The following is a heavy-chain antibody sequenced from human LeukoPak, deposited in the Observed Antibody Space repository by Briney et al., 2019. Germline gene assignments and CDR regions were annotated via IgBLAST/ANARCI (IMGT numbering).Heavy chain of an antibody. CDR1: GFTFSRYA. V-gene: IGHV3-64D*06. CDR3: VKDGSGSYYTYYFDY. CDR2: ISSNGGSA. D-gene: IGHD3-10*01. J-gene: IGHJ4*02. Sequence: GGSLRLSCSASGFTFSRYAMHWVRQAPGKGLEYVSAISSNGGSAYYADSVKGRFTISRDNSKNTLYLQMSSLRTEDTAVYYCVKDGSGSYYTYYFDYWGQGTLVTVSS.